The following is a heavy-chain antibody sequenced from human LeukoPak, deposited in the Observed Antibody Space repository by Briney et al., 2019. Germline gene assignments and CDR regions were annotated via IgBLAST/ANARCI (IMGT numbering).Heavy chain of an antibody. CDR2: IYSGGST. CDR1: GFTVSSNY. Sequence: GGSLRLSCAASGFTVSSNYMSWVRQAPGKGLEWVSVIYSGGSTYYADSVKGRFTISRDNSKNTLYLQMNSLRAEDTAVYYCAKPLSGNYQKMAFDVWGQGTVVTVSS. V-gene: IGHV3-53*05. CDR3: AKPLSGNYQKMAFDV. D-gene: IGHD1-26*01. J-gene: IGHJ3*01.